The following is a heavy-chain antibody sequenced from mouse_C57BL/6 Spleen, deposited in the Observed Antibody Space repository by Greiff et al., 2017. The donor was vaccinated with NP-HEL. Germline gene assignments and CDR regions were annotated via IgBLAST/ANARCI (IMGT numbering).Heavy chain of an antibody. V-gene: IGHV2-3*01. CDR1: GFSLTSYG. CDR2: IWGDGST. CDR3: AKHGTYSNYDAMDY. D-gene: IGHD2-5*01. J-gene: IGHJ4*01. Sequence: VKLLESGPGLVAPSQSLSITCTVSGFSLTSYGVSWVRQPPGKGLEWLGVIWGDGSTNYHSAHISRLSTSKDNSKSQVFLTLNSLQTDDTATYDCAKHGTYSNYDAMDYWGQGTSVTVSS.